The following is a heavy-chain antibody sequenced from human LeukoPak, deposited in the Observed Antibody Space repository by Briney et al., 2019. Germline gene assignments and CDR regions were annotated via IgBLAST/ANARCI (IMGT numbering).Heavy chain of an antibody. CDR1: GFTFSSYA. V-gene: IGHV3-23*01. CDR2: ISGSGGST. CDR3: AKVSVWYTKGSYGY. J-gene: IGHJ4*02. D-gene: IGHD3-16*01. Sequence: RGSLRLSCAASGFTFSSYAMSWVRQAPGKGLEWVSAISGSGGSTYYADSVKGRFTISRDNSKNTLYLQMNSLRAEDTAVYYCAKVSVWYTKGSYGYWGQGTLVTVSS.